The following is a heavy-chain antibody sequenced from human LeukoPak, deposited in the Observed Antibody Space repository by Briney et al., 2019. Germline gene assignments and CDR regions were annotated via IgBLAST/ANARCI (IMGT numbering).Heavy chain of an antibody. CDR1: GYTFTSYY. CDR3: ARGDTYYYDSSGYYYNY. J-gene: IGHJ4*02. V-gene: IGHV1-46*01. Sequence: ASVKVSCKASGYTFTSYYMHWVRQAPGQGLERMGIINPSGGSTSYAQKFQGRVTMTRDMSTSTVYMELSSLRSEDTAVYHCARGDTYYYDSSGYYYNYWGQGTLVTVSS. D-gene: IGHD3-22*01. CDR2: INPSGGST.